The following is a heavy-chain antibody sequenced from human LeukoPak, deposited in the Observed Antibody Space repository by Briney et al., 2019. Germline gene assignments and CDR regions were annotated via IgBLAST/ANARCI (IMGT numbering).Heavy chain of an antibody. CDR2: ISSTTSYI. V-gene: IGHV3-21*01. Sequence: PGGSLRLSCAASGFTFSSYTMNWVRQAPGKGLEWVSSISSTTSYIFYADSVKGRFTVSRDNAKNSLNLQMNSLTAEDTAVYYCARDLHLQPPLTRVDYWGQGTLVTVSS. D-gene: IGHD6-13*01. CDR3: ARDLHLQPPLTRVDY. J-gene: IGHJ4*02. CDR1: GFTFSSYT.